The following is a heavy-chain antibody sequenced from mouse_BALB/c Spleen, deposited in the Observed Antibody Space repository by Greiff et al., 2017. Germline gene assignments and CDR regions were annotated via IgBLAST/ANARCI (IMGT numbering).Heavy chain of an antibody. CDR3: AREDYDYDDYAMDY. Sequence: EVQRVESGAELVKPGASVKLSCTASGFNIKDTYMHWVKQRPEQGLEWIGRIDPANGNTKYDPKFQGKATITADTSSNTAYLQLSSLTSEDTAVYYCAREDYDYDDYAMDYWGQGTSGTVSS. J-gene: IGHJ4*01. CDR2: IDPANGNT. V-gene: IGHV14-3*02. CDR1: GFNIKDTY. D-gene: IGHD2-4*01.